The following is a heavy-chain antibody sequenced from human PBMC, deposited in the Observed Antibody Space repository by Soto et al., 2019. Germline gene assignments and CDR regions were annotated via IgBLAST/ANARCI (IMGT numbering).Heavy chain of an antibody. CDR1: GFTFSSYW. CDR3: ASEYYGSGSYYIPEDSYYGMDV. Sequence: PGGSLRLSCAASGFTFSSYWMHWVRQAPGKGLVWVSRINSDGSSTSYADSVKGRFTISRDNAKNTLYLQMNSLRAEDTAVYYCASEYYGSGSYYIPEDSYYGMDVWGQGTTVTVSS. J-gene: IGHJ6*02. CDR2: INSDGSST. V-gene: IGHV3-74*01. D-gene: IGHD3-10*01.